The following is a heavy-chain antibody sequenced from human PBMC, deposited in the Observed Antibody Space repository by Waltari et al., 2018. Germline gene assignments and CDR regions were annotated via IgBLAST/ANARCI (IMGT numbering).Heavy chain of an antibody. CDR2: INHSGST. J-gene: IGHJ5*02. CDR1: GGSFSGYY. V-gene: IGHV4-34*01. Sequence: VQLQQWGAGLLKPSETLSLTCAVYGGSFSGYYWSWIRQPPGKGLEWIGEINHSGSTNYNPSLKSRVTISVDTSKNQFSLKLSSVTAADTAVYYCARATEKQQRRRGDWFDPWGQGTLVTVSS. D-gene: IGHD6-13*01. CDR3: ARATEKQQRRRGDWFDP.